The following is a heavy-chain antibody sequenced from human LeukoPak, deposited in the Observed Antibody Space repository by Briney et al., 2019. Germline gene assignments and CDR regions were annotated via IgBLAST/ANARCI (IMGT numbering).Heavy chain of an antibody. D-gene: IGHD1-14*01. J-gene: IGHJ6*03. CDR3: ARREPGKGNYYYYMDV. Sequence: PSETLSLTCTVSGGSISSYYWGWIRQPPGKGLEWIGSIYYSGSTYYNPSLKSRVTISVDTSKNQFSLKLSSVTAADTAVYYCARREPGKGNYYYYMDVWGKGTTVTVSS. V-gene: IGHV4-39*01. CDR2: IYYSGST. CDR1: GGSISSYY.